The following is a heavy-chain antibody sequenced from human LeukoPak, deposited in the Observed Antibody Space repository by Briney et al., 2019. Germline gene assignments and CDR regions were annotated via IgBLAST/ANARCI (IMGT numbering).Heavy chain of an antibody. CDR3: ARARVGYSRYYYYYMDV. D-gene: IGHD5-18*01. J-gene: IGHJ6*03. Sequence: GASVKVSCKASGYTFTSYDINWVRQATGQGLEWMGWMNPNSGNTGYAQKSQGRVTMTRNTSISTAYMELSSLRSEDTAVYYCARARVGYSRYYYYYMDVWGKGTTVTVSS. V-gene: IGHV1-8*01. CDR2: MNPNSGNT. CDR1: GYTFTSYD.